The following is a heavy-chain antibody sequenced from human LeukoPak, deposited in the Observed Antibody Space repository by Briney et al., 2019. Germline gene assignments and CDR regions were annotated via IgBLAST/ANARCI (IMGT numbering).Heavy chain of an antibody. CDR2: ISSSSSYI. D-gene: IGHD1-26*01. J-gene: IGHJ4*02. V-gene: IGHV3-21*01. Sequence: GGSLRLSCAASGFTFSSYSMNWVRQAPGKGLEWVSSISSSSSYIYYADSVKGRFTISRDNAKDSLYLQMNSLRAEDTAMYYCARCLSPREVGATNYWGQGTQVTVSS. CDR3: ARCLSPREVGATNY. CDR1: GFTFSSYS.